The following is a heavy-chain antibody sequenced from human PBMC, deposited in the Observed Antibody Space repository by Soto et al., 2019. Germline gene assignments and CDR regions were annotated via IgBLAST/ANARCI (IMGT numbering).Heavy chain of an antibody. CDR3: GRDLGGETTGLFDY. CDR1: GYTFTSYG. D-gene: IGHD4-17*01. J-gene: IGHJ4*02. V-gene: IGHV1-18*01. Sequence: QVQLVQSGAEVKKPGASVKVSCKASGYTFTSYGISWVRQAPGQGLEWMGWISAYNGNTNYAQKLQGRVTMTTDTSPRTAYMELRSLRSDDTAVYYCGRDLGGETTGLFDYWGQGTLVTVSS. CDR2: ISAYNGNT.